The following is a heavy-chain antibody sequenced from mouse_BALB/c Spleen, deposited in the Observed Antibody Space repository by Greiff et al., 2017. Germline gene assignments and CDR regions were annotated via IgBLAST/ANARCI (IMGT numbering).Heavy chain of an antibody. V-gene: IGHV1S29*02. J-gene: IGHJ2*01. CDR3: ARSTAVVAYYFDY. D-gene: IGHD1-1*01. CDR2: IYPYNGGT. CDR1: GYTFTDYN. Sequence: EVHLVESGPELVKPGASVKISCKASGYTFTDYNMHWVKQSHGKSLEWIGYIYPYNGGTGYNQKFKSKATLTVDNSSSTAYMELRSLTSEDSAVYYCARSTAVVAYYFDYWGQGTTLTVSS.